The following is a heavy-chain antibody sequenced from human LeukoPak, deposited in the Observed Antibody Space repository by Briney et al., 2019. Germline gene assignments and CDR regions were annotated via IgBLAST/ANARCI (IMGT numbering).Heavy chain of an antibody. Sequence: QSGGSLRLSCAASGFTFSSYAMSWVRQAPGKGLEWVSAISGSGGSTYYADSVKGRFTISRDNSKNTLYLQMNSLRAEDTAVYYCAKDSYYYDSSGHSGFDYWGQGTLVTVSS. CDR2: ISGSGGST. CDR1: GFTFSSYA. CDR3: AKDSYYYDSSGHSGFDY. J-gene: IGHJ4*02. D-gene: IGHD3-22*01. V-gene: IGHV3-23*01.